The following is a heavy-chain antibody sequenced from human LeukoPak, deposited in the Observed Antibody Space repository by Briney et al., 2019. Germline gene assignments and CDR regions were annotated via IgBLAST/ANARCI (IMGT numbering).Heavy chain of an antibody. CDR3: ARDYSSGYYVDY. J-gene: IGHJ4*02. V-gene: IGHV4-38-2*02. CDR2: IYHSGST. Sequence: PSETLSLTCTVSGYSISSGYYWGWIRQPPGKGLEWIGSIYHSGSTYYNPSLKSRVTISVDTSKNQFSLKLSSVTAADTAVCYCARDYSSGYYVDYWGQGTLVTVSS. D-gene: IGHD3-22*01. CDR1: GYSISSGYY.